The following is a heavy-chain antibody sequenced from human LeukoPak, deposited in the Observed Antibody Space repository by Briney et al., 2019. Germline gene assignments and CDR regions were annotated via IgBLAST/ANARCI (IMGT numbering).Heavy chain of an antibody. D-gene: IGHD7-27*01. CDR3: AKDFRNWGVYYYYMDV. J-gene: IGHJ6*03. CDR2: ISYDGSNK. CDR1: GFTFSSYG. V-gene: IGHV3-30*18. Sequence: GGSLRLSCAASGFTFSSYGMHWVRQAPGKGLEWVAVISYDGSNKYYADSVKGRFTISRDNSKNTLYLQMSSLRAEDTAVYYCAKDFRNWGVYYYYMDVWGKGTTVTVSS.